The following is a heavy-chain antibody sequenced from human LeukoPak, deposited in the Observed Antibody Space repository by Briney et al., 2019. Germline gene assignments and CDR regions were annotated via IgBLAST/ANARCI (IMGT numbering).Heavy chain of an antibody. CDR1: GFTFSNYG. CDR3: AREYRIRRREYYFDY. J-gene: IGHJ4*02. D-gene: IGHD6-6*01. V-gene: IGHV3-33*01. CDR2: IWYDGSNT. Sequence: GGSLRLSRAASGFTFSNYGMHWVRQVPGKGLEWVAVIWYDGSNTYYTDSVNGRFTISRDNSKNMLYLQMNSLRADDTAVYYCAREYRIRRREYYFDYWGQGTLAAVSS.